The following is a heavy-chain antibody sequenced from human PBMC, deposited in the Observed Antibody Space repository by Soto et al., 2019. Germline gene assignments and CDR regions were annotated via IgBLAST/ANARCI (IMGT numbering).Heavy chain of an antibody. CDR3: ARGQRALITYGPFDP. J-gene: IGHJ5*02. V-gene: IGHV3-23*01. CDR1: GFTLSNYA. CDR2: FSGTGGYT. D-gene: IGHD4-17*01. Sequence: PGGSLRLSCAAYGFTLSNYAMSWVRQAPGKGLEWVSTFSGTGGYTYYTDSVKGRFTISRDESKNTLFLHMNSLRAADTAVYYCARGQRALITYGPFDPWGQGTLVTVSS.